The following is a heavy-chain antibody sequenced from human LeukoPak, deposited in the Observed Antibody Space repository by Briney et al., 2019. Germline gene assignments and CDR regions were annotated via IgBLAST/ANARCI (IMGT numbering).Heavy chain of an antibody. CDR3: ARDQFSSGWLGYYYYGMDV. V-gene: IGHV1-18*01. CDR2: ISAYNGNT. D-gene: IGHD6-19*01. J-gene: IGHJ6*02. CDR1: GYTFTSYG. Sequence: ASVKVSCKAPGYTFTSYGISWVRQAPGQGLEWMGWISAYNGNTNYAQKLQGRVTMTTDTSTSTAYMELRSLRSDDTAVYYCARDQFSSGWLGYYYYGMDVWGQGTTVTVSS.